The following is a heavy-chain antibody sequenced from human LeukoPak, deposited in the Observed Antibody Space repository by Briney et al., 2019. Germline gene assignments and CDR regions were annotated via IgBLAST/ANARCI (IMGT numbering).Heavy chain of an antibody. V-gene: IGHV1-18*01. CDR2: ISAYNGNT. J-gene: IGHJ4*02. D-gene: IGHD3-22*01. CDR3: ARGYYDSSGYYVRDFDY. Sequence: ASVKVSCKASGYTFTSYGISWVRQAPGQGLEWMGWISAYNGNTNYAQKLQGGVTMTTDTSTSTAYMELRSLRSDDTAVYYCARGYYDSSGYYVRDFDYWGQGTLVTVSS. CDR1: GYTFTSYG.